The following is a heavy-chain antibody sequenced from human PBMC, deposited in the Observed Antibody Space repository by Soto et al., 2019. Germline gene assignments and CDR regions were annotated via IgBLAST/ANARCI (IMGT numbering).Heavy chain of an antibody. V-gene: IGHV1-69*12. CDR2: IIPIFGTA. D-gene: IGHD2-2*01. CDR1: GATFSSYA. Sequence: QVQLVQSGAEVKKPGSSVKVSCKASGATFSSYAISWVRQAPGQGLEWMGGIIPIFGTANYAQKFQGRVTITADESTSTAYMELSSLRSEDTAVYYCARHVPAAGYYYGMDVWGHGTTVTVSS. CDR3: ARHVPAAGYYYGMDV. J-gene: IGHJ6*02.